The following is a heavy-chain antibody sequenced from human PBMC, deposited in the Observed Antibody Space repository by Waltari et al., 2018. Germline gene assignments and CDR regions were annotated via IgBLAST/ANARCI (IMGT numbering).Heavy chain of an antibody. CDR2: IYWNDDK. Sequence: QITLKESGPTLVKPTQTLTLTCPFSGFSLSTSGVGVGWFRKPPGQALEWLALIYWNDDKRYSPSLKSRLTITKDTSKNQVVLTMTNMDPVDTATYYCAHILYDFWSGYYPYYFDYWGQGTLVTVSS. CDR3: AHILYDFWSGYYPYYFDY. D-gene: IGHD3-3*01. V-gene: IGHV2-5*01. J-gene: IGHJ4*02. CDR1: GFSLSTSGVG.